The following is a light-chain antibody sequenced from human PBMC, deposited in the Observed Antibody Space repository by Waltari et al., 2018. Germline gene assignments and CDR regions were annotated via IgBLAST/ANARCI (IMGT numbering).Light chain of an antibody. CDR3: AAWDDTLDGWV. CDR2: NDN. CDR1: SSNIGSNS. V-gene: IGLV1-44*01. J-gene: IGLJ3*02. Sequence: QSVLTQPPSASGTPGQRVTISCSGSSSNIGSNSVNWYQQVPRTAPKLLIYNDNQRPSWVPDRFSGSKSGTSASLAISGLQSEDEADYYCAAWDDTLDGWVFGGGTELTVL.